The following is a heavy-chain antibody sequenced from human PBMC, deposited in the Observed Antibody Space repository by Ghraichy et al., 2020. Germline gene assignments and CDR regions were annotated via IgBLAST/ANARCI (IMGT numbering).Heavy chain of an antibody. V-gene: IGHV3-74*01. J-gene: IGHJ3*02. D-gene: IGHD6-13*01. Sequence: GESPNISCAASGFTFSSYWMHWVRQAPGKGLVWVSRINSDGSSTSYADSVKGRFTISRDNAKNTLYLQMNSLRAEDTAVYYCARDGYSSSWYGAFDIWGQGTMVTVSS. CDR3: ARDGYSSSWYGAFDI. CDR1: GFTFSSYW. CDR2: INSDGSST.